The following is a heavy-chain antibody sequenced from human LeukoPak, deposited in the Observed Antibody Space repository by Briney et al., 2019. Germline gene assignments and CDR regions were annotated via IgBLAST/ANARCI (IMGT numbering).Heavy chain of an antibody. V-gene: IGHV4-61*02. Sequence: PSVTLSLTCTVSGGSISSGSYYWNWIRQPAGKGLEWIGRIYTSGSTDYNPSLKSRVTISVDTSKNQFSLKLSSVTAADTAVYYCARRGEYWGQGTLVTVSS. J-gene: IGHJ4*02. CDR1: GGSISSGSYY. CDR3: ARRGEY. CDR2: IYTSGST.